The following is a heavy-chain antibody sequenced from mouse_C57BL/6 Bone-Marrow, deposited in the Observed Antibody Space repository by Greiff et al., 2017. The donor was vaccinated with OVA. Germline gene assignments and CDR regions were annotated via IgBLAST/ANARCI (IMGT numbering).Heavy chain of an antibody. D-gene: IGHD2-12*01. CDR2: IDPSDSYT. Sequence: QVQLKQPGAELVMPGASVKLSCKASGYTFTSYWMHWVKQRPGQGLEWIGEIDPSDSYTNYNQKFKGKSTLTVDKSSSTAYMQLSSLTSEDSAVYYCARDYSQAWFAYWGQGTLVTVSA. V-gene: IGHV1-69*01. CDR3: ARDYSQAWFAY. J-gene: IGHJ3*01. CDR1: GYTFTSYW.